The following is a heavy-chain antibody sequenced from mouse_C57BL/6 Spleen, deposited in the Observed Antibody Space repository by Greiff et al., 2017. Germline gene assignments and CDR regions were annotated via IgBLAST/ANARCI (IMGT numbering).Heavy chain of an antibody. CDR2: IYPGDGDT. J-gene: IGHJ2*01. V-gene: IGHV1-80*01. CDR3: ARRGATAVASSFDY. D-gene: IGHD1-1*01. CDR1: GYAFSSYW. Sequence: VKLVESGAELVKPGASVKISCKASGYAFSSYWMNWVKQRPGQGLEWIGQIYPGDGDTNYNGKFKGKATLTADKSSSTAYMPLSSLTSEDSAVYFCARRGATAVASSFDYWGQGTTLTVSS.